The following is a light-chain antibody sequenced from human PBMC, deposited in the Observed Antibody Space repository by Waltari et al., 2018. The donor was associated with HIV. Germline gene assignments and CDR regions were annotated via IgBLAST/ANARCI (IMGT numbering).Light chain of an antibody. V-gene: IGKV1-39*01. J-gene: IGKJ1*01. CDR3: QQSYSNPRT. Sequence: DIQMTQSPSSLSASVGDRVTITCRASQTVNTFLNWYQQKPGKAPRLLIYAASRLQSGVPSRFGGAGSGTDFTLTISSLHPEDFGTYYCQQSYSNPRTFGQGTKVE. CDR2: AAS. CDR1: QTVNTF.